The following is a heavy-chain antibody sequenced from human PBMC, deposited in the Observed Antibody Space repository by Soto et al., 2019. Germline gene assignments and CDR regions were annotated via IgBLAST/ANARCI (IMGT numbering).Heavy chain of an antibody. CDR2: ISSTGVRT. D-gene: IGHD1-26*01. Sequence: EVQLLESGGGLVQPGGSLRLSCVVSGFTFSSYAMGCVRQAPGKGLEWVSGISSTGVRTYYAESVKGRFTISRDNSKNTLYLQMNSLGAEDTAVYYCAKDQTTGPTKFDYWGQGTLVTVSS. CDR3: AKDQTTGPTKFDY. CDR1: GFTFSSYA. J-gene: IGHJ4*02. V-gene: IGHV3-23*01.